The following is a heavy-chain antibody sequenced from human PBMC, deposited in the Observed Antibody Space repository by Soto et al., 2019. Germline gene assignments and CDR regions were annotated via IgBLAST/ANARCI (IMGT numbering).Heavy chain of an antibody. CDR1: GYSFSGYG. CDR3: TRDRAREGYFGMDV. D-gene: IGHD5-12*01. V-gene: IGHV1-3*01. J-gene: IGHJ6*02. CDR2: INVAEGKT. Sequence: ASVKVSCKASGYSFSGYGVHWVRRAPRQRFEWMGWINVAEGKTKYSQKFQGRVTVTRDTSASTVYMDLSDLRSEDTAVYYCTRDRAREGYFGMDVWGQGTTVTVSS.